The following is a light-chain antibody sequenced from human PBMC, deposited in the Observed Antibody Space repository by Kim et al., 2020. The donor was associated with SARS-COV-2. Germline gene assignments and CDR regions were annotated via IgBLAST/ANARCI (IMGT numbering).Light chain of an antibody. CDR3: SSYTSNNNLV. V-gene: IGLV2-14*01. CDR1: SSDVGGYNY. Sequence: QSALTQPASVSGSPGQSISISCTGTSSDVGGYNYVSWYQQSAGKAPKLLMSDVSKRPSGVSNRFSGSKSGNTASLTISGLQAEDEADYYCSSYTSNNNLVFGGGTQLTVL. J-gene: IGLJ2*01. CDR2: DVS.